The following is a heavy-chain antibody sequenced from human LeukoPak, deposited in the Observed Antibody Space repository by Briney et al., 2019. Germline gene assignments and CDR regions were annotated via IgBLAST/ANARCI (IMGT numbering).Heavy chain of an antibody. CDR3: AKARGLYCSSTSCYDCDV. V-gene: IGHV1-2*02. Sequence: GASVKVSCKAPGYTFTAYYIHWVRQAPGQGLEWMGWINPNSGGTNYAQKFQGRVTLTRDTSITTAYMELNRLRSDDTAVYYCAKARGLYCSSTSCYDCDVWGKGTTVTVSS. CDR2: INPNSGGT. D-gene: IGHD2-2*01. J-gene: IGHJ6*04. CDR1: GYTFTAYY.